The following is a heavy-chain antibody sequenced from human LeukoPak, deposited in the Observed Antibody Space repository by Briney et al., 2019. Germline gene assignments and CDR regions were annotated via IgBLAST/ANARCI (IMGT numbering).Heavy chain of an antibody. V-gene: IGHV3-15*01. J-gene: IGHJ4*02. CDR1: GFTFSNAW. CDR2: IKSKTDGGTT. CDR3: AREGRRDGYNAFDY. Sequence: GGSLRLSCAASGFTFSNAWMSWVRQAPGKGLEWVGRIKSKTDGGTTDYAAPVKGRFTISRDDSKNTLYLQMNSLKTEDTAVYYCAREGRRDGYNAFDYWGQGTLVTVSS. D-gene: IGHD5-24*01.